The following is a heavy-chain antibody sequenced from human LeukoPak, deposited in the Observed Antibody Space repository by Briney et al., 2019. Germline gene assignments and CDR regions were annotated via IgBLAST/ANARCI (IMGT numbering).Heavy chain of an antibody. Sequence: ASVKVSCKASGYTFTSYGISWVRQAPGQGLERMGWISAYNGNTNYAQKLQGRVTMTTDTSTSTAYMELSSLRSEDTAVYYCAVVASGYDYYFDYWGQGTLVTVSS. CDR2: ISAYNGNT. J-gene: IGHJ4*02. V-gene: IGHV1-18*01. CDR1: GYTFTSYG. D-gene: IGHD5-12*01. CDR3: AVVASGYDYYFDY.